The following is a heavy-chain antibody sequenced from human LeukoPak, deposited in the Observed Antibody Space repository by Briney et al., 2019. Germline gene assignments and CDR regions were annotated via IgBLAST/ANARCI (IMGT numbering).Heavy chain of an antibody. CDR3: ASFYCSGGSCYQYYYYYYMDV. D-gene: IGHD2-15*01. CDR2: IYYSGST. Sequence: SETLSLTCAVSGGSISSRSYYWGWIRQPPGKGLEWIGIIYYSGSTYSNPSLRSRVTISVDTSKNQFSLKLSSVTAADTAVYYCASFYCSGGSCYQYYYYYYMDVWGKGTTVTISS. V-gene: IGHV4-39*01. CDR1: GGSISSRSYY. J-gene: IGHJ6*03.